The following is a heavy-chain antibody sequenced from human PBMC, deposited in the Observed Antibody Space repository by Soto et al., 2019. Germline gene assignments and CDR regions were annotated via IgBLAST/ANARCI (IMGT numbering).Heavy chain of an antibody. CDR3: ARGSFSSSSSWFDP. J-gene: IGHJ5*02. Sequence: KSSETLSLTCTVSGGSISSGGYYWSWIHQHPGKGLEWIGYIYYSGRTYYNPSLHSRVYIAVDTTENQFSLKLTSVTAADTSVYYCARGSFSSSSSWFDPWGRGTLVTVSS. CDR2: IYYSGRT. CDR1: GGSISSGGYY. V-gene: IGHV4-31*03. D-gene: IGHD6-6*01.